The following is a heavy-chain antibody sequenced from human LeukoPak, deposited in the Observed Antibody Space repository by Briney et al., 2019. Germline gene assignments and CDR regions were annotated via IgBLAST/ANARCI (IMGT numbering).Heavy chain of an antibody. CDR1: GFTFSNYA. J-gene: IGHJ5*02. CDR3: ARGLRGYCSGGSCYWFDP. Sequence: GGSLRLSCAASGFTFSNYAMNWVRQAPGKGLEWVSVIYSGGSTYYADSVKGRFTIARDNSKNTLYLQMNSLRAEDTAVYYCARGLRGYCSGGSCYWFDPWGQGTLVTVSS. V-gene: IGHV3-53*01. D-gene: IGHD2-15*01. CDR2: IYSGGST.